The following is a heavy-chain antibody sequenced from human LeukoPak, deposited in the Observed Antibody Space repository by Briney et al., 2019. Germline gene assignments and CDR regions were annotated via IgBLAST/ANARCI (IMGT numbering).Heavy chain of an antibody. Sequence: ASVKVSCKASGGTFSSYTISRVRQAPGQGLEWMGRIIPILGIANYAQKFQGRVTITADKSTSTAYMELSSLRSEDTAVYYCARDGDYYDSSGVYFDYWGQGTLVTVSS. CDR2: IIPILGIA. V-gene: IGHV1-69*04. J-gene: IGHJ4*02. D-gene: IGHD3-22*01. CDR1: GGTFSSYT. CDR3: ARDGDYYDSSGVYFDY.